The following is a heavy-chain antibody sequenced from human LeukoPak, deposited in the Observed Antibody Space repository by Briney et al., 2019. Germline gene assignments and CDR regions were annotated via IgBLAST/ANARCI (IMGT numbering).Heavy chain of an antibody. D-gene: IGHD3-10*01. CDR1: GDSVSSNSAA. Sequence: SQTLSLTCAISGDSVSSNSAAWNWIRQSPSRGLEWLGRTYYRSKWFNGCAVSVKSRITVNPDTSKNQFSLQLSSVTPEDTAVYFCARGFGYGFDIWGQGTMVTVSS. CDR2: TYYRSKWFN. V-gene: IGHV6-1*01. CDR3: ARGFGYGFDI. J-gene: IGHJ3*02.